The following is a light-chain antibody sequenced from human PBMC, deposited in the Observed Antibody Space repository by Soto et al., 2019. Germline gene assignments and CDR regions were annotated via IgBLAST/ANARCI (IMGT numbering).Light chain of an antibody. V-gene: IGKV3-11*01. CDR1: QSVNNY. CDR3: HQRSNWPPWT. J-gene: IGKJ1*01. CDR2: DAS. Sequence: EIVLTQSPATLSLSPGERATLSCRASQSVNNYLAWYQQKPGQAPRLLIYDASNRATGIPARFSGSGSRTDFTLTINSLEPEDFAVYYCHQRSNWPPWTFGQGTKVEMK.